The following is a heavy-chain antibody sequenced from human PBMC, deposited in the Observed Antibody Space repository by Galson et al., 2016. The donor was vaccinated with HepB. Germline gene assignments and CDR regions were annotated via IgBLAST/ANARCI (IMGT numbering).Heavy chain of an antibody. CDR2: IKQDGSKR. CDR3: ARAIVVVSAPRFDP. Sequence: SLRLSCAASGFTFSNYWMTWVRQAPGKGLEWVANIKQDGSKRYHVDSVKGRFSISRDNAKSSVYLQMDSLRADDTAIYYCARAIVVVSAPRFDPWGQGTLVTVSS. CDR1: GFTFSNYW. J-gene: IGHJ5*02. D-gene: IGHD2-21*01. V-gene: IGHV3-7*03.